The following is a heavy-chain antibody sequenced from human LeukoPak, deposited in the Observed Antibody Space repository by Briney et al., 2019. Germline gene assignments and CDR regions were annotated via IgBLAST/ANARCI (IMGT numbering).Heavy chain of an antibody. V-gene: IGHV4-59*01. CDR1: GGSISSYY. J-gene: IGHJ3*02. D-gene: IGHD3-10*02. CDR3: ARDRGTYYVGDAFDI. CDR2: IYYSGST. Sequence: SETLSLTCTVSGGSISSYYWSWIRQPPGKGLEWIGYIYYSGSTNYNPSLKSRVTISVDTSKNQFSLKLSSVTAADTAVYYCARDRGTYYVGDAFDIWGQGTMVTVSS.